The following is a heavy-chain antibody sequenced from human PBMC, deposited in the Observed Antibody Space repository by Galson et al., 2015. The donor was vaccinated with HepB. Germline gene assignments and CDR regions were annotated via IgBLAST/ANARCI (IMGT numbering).Heavy chain of an antibody. D-gene: IGHD6-6*01. CDR3: ARVEDYSSSSGGVDY. J-gene: IGHJ4*02. V-gene: IGHV3-30-3*01. Sequence: SLRLSCAASGFTFSSYAMHWVRQAPGKGLEWVAVISYDGSNKYYADSVKGRFTISRDNSKNTLYLQMNSLRAEDTAVYYCARVEDYSSSSGGVDYWGQGTLVTVSS. CDR2: ISYDGSNK. CDR1: GFTFSSYA.